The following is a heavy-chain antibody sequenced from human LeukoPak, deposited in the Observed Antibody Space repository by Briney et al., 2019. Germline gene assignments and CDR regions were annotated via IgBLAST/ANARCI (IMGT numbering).Heavy chain of an antibody. CDR2: IYYSGST. Sequence: SETLSLTCTVSGGSISSYYWSWIRQPPGKGLEWIGYIYYSGSTNYNPSLKSRVTISVDTSKNQFSLKLSSVTAADTAVYYCARVNPVDNWFDPWGQGTRVTVSS. CDR3: ARVNPVDNWFDP. J-gene: IGHJ5*02. CDR1: GGSISSYY. V-gene: IGHV4-59*01. D-gene: IGHD2-2*01.